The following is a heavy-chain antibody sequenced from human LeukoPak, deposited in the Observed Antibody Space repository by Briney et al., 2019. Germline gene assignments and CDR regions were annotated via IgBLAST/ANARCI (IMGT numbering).Heavy chain of an antibody. D-gene: IGHD3-10*01. CDR2: IWSDGSNK. CDR1: GFSFSNYG. Sequence: GGSLRLSCAASGFSFSNYGMHWVRQAPGKGLEWVAVIWSDGSNKNYADSVEGRFTISRDNSKNTLYVQMNSLRAEDTAVYYCAGSYYFGSETYYNEDYWGQGTLVTVSS. CDR3: AGSYYFGSETYYNEDY. J-gene: IGHJ4*02. V-gene: IGHV3-33*01.